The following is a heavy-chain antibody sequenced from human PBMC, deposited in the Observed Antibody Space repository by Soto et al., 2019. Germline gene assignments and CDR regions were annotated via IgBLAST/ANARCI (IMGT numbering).Heavy chain of an antibody. CDR2: IYYSGST. CDR3: AKEMVRGSSRGEFDC. Sequence: SETLSLTCTVSGGSISSYYWSWIRQPPGKGLEWIGYIYYSGSTNYNPSLKSRVTISVDTSKNQFSLKLSSVTAADTAVYYCAKEMVRGSSRGEFDCWGQGTLVTVSS. CDR1: GGSISSYY. D-gene: IGHD3-10*01. V-gene: IGHV4-59*01. J-gene: IGHJ4*02.